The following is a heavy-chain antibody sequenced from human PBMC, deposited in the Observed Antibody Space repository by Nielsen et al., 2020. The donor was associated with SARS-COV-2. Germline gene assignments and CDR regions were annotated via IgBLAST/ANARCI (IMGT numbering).Heavy chain of an antibody. D-gene: IGHD5-18*01. V-gene: IGHV4-34*01. CDR1: GGSFSGYY. CDR3: ARGKQLWLRNDYYMDV. J-gene: IGHJ6*03. CDR2: INHSGST. Sequence: ESLKISCAVYGGSFSGYYWSWIRQPPGKGLEWIGEINHSGSTNYNPSLKSRVTISVDTSKNQFSLKLSSVTAADTAVYYCARGKQLWLRNDYYMDVWGKGTTVTVSS.